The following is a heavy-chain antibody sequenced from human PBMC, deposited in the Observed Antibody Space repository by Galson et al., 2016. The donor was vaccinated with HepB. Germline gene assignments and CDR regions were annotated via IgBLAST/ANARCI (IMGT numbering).Heavy chain of an antibody. Sequence: SLRLSCAASGFTFGDYAMHWVGQGPGKGLDWVSGISTSSGRQGYADSVKGRFTLSSDYARNSLYLQMNSLRNEDMALYYCAKEMSDVLAFLEGRQSGDLGAFNIWGQGTVVTVSS. CDR1: GFTFGDYA. J-gene: IGHJ3*02. CDR3: AKEMSDVLAFLEGRQSGDLGAFNI. CDR2: ISTSSGRQ. D-gene: IGHD3-3*02. V-gene: IGHV3-9*03.